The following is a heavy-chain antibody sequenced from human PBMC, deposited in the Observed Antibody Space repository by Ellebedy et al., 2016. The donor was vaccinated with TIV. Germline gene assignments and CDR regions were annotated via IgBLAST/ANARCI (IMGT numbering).Heavy chain of an antibody. CDR3: AKFRSYAFDI. V-gene: IGHV3-53*01. CDR1: GFTVSNSD. CDR2: IYSGGST. D-gene: IGHD2-21*01. Sequence: PGGSLRLSFAASGFTVSNSDMSWVRQAPGKGLEWVSVIYSGGSTYYADSVKCRFTISRDKSKNTLFVQMNSLRVEDTSAYYCAKFRSYAFDIWGQGTMVTVSS. J-gene: IGHJ3*02.